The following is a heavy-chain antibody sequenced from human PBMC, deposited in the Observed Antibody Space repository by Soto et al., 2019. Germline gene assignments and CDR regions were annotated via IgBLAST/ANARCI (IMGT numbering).Heavy chain of an antibody. D-gene: IGHD5-12*01. CDR2: ISYDGSNK. CDR3: AKDNGSGCDWLRVGDASDI. CDR1: GFTFSSYG. Sequence: GGSLGLSCAASGFTFSSYGMQWVRQAPGKGLEWVAVISYDGSNKYYADSVKGRLTISRDNSKNTLYLQMNSLRGEDTAVYYCAKDNGSGCDWLRVGDASDIWGQGTMVTVSS. V-gene: IGHV3-30*18. J-gene: IGHJ3*02.